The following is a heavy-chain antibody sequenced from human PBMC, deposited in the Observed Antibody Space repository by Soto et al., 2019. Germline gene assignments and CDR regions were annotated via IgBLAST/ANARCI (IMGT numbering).Heavy chain of an antibody. CDR3: ARLAYYYDSSAYYSSTEFDY. V-gene: IGHV3-48*02. D-gene: IGHD3-22*01. CDR2: ISSSSSTI. CDR1: GFTFSSYS. Sequence: LRLSCAASGFTFSSYSMNWVRQAPGKGLEWVSYISSSSSTIYYADSVKGRFTISRDNAKNSLYLQMNSLRDEDTAVYYCARLAYYYDSSAYYSSTEFDYRGQGTLVTVSS. J-gene: IGHJ4*02.